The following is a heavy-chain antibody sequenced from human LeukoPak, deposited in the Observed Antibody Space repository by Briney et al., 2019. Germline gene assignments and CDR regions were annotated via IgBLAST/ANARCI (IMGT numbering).Heavy chain of an antibody. V-gene: IGHV4-39*01. D-gene: IGHD4-17*01. Sequence: SETLSLTCTVSGGSISSSSYYWGWIRQPPGKGLEWIGTIYYSGRTYYNPSLKSRVTISVDTSKNQFSLKLSSVTAADTAVYYCARRVLTVTTRGRHFVYWGQGTLVTVSS. CDR3: ARRVLTVTTRGRHFVY. CDR1: GGSISSSSYY. J-gene: IGHJ4*02. CDR2: IYYSGRT.